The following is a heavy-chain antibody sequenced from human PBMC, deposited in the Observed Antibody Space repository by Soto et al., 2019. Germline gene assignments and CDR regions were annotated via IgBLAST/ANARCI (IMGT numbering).Heavy chain of an antibody. CDR3: ARDRIAAADGPNWFDP. CDR1: GYTFTGYY. J-gene: IGHJ5*02. D-gene: IGHD6-13*01. Sequence: GASVKVSCKASGYTFTGYYMHWVRQAPGQGLEWMGRINPNIGITNYAQKFQGRVTITADKSTSTAYMELSSLRSEDTAVYYCARDRIAAADGPNWFDPWGQGTLVTVSS. CDR2: INPNIGIT. V-gene: IGHV1-2*02.